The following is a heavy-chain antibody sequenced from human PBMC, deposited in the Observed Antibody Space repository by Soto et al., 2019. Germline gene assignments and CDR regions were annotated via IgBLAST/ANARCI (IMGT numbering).Heavy chain of an antibody. CDR2: ISGSGGST. CDR1: GFTFSSYA. Sequence: GGSLRLSCAASGFTFSSYAMSWVRQAPGKGLEWVSVISGSGGSTYYEYSVKGRFTISRDNSKNTLYLQMNSLRAEDAALYYCAHDRARGGVVWGPTWFDPWGQGTLVTVSS. CDR3: AHDRARGGVVWGPTWFDP. D-gene: IGHD3-16*01. J-gene: IGHJ5*02. V-gene: IGHV3-23*01.